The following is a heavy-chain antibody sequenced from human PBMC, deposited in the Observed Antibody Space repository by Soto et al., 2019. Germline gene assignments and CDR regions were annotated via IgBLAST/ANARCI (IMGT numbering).Heavy chain of an antibody. D-gene: IGHD5-18*01. V-gene: IGHV1-18*01. CDR2: TSAYNGNT. Sequence: ASVKVSCKASGYTFTSYGISWVRQAPGQGLEWMGWTSAYNGNTNYAQKLQGRVTMTTDTSTSTAYMELRSLRSDDTAVYYCARDLGYSYGPFGGMDVWGQGTTVTVSS. CDR1: GYTFTSYG. CDR3: ARDLGYSYGPFGGMDV. J-gene: IGHJ6*02.